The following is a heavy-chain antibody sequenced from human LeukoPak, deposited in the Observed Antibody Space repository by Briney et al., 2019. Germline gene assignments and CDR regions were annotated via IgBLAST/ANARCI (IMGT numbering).Heavy chain of an antibody. D-gene: IGHD5-18*01. V-gene: IGHV3-23*01. CDR1: GFTFSSYA. J-gene: IGHJ4*02. Sequence: GGSLRLSCAASGFTFSSYAMSWVRQAPGKGLEWVSAISGSGGSTYYADSVKGRFTTSRDNSKNTLYLQMNSLRAEDTAVYYCAKALLIHNYGTFDYWGQGTLVTVSS. CDR2: ISGSGGST. CDR3: AKALLIHNYGTFDY.